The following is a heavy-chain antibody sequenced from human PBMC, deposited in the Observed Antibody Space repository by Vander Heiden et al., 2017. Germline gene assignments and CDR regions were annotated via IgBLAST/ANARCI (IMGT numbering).Heavy chain of an antibody. V-gene: IGHV4-39*01. Sequence: QSQLQEPGPGLVKPAETLSPTCNVSADSIITESYYWGWIRQSPGKGLEWIGSIYYGGSTYYNPSLKSRVTLSVDTSKNLFSLRVTSVTAADTAVYYCARASVWNYPDYWGQGTLVTVSS. CDR2: IYYGGST. CDR1: ADSIITESYY. D-gene: IGHD1-7*01. J-gene: IGHJ4*02. CDR3: ARASVWNYPDY.